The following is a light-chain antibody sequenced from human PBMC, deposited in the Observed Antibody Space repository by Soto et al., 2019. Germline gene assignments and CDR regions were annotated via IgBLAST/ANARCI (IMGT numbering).Light chain of an antibody. CDR3: QQYDNWPWT. J-gene: IGKJ1*01. Sequence: KWLTQSPGTLSLSPGERATLFCRASQSLSSSLAWYQQKSGQAPRLIIYGTSRRATGVPVRFSGSGSGTDVTLTISSLQSEDFGVYFCQQYDNWPWTFGQGTKVEMK. CDR1: QSLSSS. CDR2: GTS. V-gene: IGKV3-15*01.